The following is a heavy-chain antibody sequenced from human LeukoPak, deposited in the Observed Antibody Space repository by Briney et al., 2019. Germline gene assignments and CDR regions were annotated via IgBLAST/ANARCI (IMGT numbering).Heavy chain of an antibody. D-gene: IGHD6-13*01. CDR3: ARASRGIAAAAKAFDP. J-gene: IGHJ5*02. Sequence: SQTLSLTCTVSGGSISSGGYYWSWIRQHPGKGLEWIGYIYYSGSTYYNPSLKSRVTISVDTSKNQFSLKLSSVTAADTAVYYCARASRGIAAAAKAFDPWGQGTLVTVSS. V-gene: IGHV4-31*03. CDR1: GGSISSGGYY. CDR2: IYYSGST.